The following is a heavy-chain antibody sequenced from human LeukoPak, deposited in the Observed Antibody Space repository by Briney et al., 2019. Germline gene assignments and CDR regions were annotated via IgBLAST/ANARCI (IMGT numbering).Heavy chain of an antibody. Sequence: GASVKVSCKASGYTFTSYGISWVRQAPGQGLEWMGWINPNSGGTNYAQKFQGRVTMTRDTSISTAYMELSRLRSDDTAVYYCARESVGGRHYYDSSGYPAGLDYWGQGTLVTVSS. CDR2: INPNSGGT. CDR1: GYTFTSYG. V-gene: IGHV1-2*02. D-gene: IGHD3-22*01. J-gene: IGHJ4*02. CDR3: ARESVGGRHYYDSSGYPAGLDY.